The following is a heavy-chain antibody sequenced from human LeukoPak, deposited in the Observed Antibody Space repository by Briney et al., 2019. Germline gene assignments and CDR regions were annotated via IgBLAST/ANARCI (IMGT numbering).Heavy chain of an antibody. J-gene: IGHJ4*02. Sequence: PGGSLRLSCAASGFTFSNYAMSWVRQAPGKGLEWVSAISTSGGSTYYADSVKGRFTISRDNSKNTLYLQMNSLRAEDTAVYYCAKLLTMIDDYWGQGTLVTVSS. V-gene: IGHV3-23*01. CDR3: AKLLTMIDDY. CDR2: ISTSGGST. D-gene: IGHD3-22*01. CDR1: GFTFSNYA.